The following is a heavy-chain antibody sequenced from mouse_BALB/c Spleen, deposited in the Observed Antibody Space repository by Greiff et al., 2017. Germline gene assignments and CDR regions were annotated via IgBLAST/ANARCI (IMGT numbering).Heavy chain of an antibody. CDR1: GFSLSSYS. CDR2: IWGGGST. V-gene: IGHV2-6-4*01. D-gene: IGHD2-14*01. J-gene: IGHJ4*01. Sequence: QVQLQQSGPGLVAPSPCLSISCTVSGFSLSSYSVHWVRQPPGKGLEWMGMIWGGGSTDYNSALKSRLTISKDNSKGKVFVKMNSLQTEDTAMYGWALLTDCRYGGSPMDYWGQGTSVTVSA. CDR3: ALLTDCRYGGSPMDY.